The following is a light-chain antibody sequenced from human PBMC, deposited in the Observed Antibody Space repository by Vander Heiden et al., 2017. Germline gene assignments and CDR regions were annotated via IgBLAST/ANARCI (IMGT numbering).Light chain of an antibody. CDR1: HAINNC. CDR3: QQFDYLPT. CDR2: DVS. Sequence: KMPQPQSSLPASVGARVTITCQASHAINNCLNWYHQKPGKAPKLLIYDVSHLESVAPSRISGSGSGRDFTLTISGLHPDYIGTYYCQQFDYLPTFGPGTKVEI. V-gene: IGKV1-33*01. J-gene: IGKJ1*01.